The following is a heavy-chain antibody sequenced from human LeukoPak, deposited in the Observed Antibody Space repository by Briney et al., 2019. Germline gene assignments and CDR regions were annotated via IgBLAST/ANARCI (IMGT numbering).Heavy chain of an antibody. CDR2: MNPSSGST. V-gene: IGHV1-46*01. Sequence: ASVKVSCKAFGYTFTSNYMHWVRQAPGQGLEWMGWMNPSSGSTGYAQRFQGRVTMTRDTSISTAYMELSSLRSEDTAVYYCARLKGAPSDFWGQGTLVTVSS. CDR1: GYTFTSNY. J-gene: IGHJ4*02. CDR3: ARLKGAPSDF.